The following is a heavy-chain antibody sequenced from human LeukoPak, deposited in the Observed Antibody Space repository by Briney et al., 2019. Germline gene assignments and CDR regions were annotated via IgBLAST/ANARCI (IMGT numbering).Heavy chain of an antibody. D-gene: IGHD6-19*01. CDR1: GFTFSSYS. J-gene: IGHJ3*02. CDR2: ILFSSRTI. V-gene: IGHV3-48*01. CDR3: AKAKQWLVIAFDI. Sequence: PGGSLRLSCAASGFTFSSYSMNWVRQAPGEGLEWVSYILFSSRTIYYADSVKGRFTISRDNSKNTLYLQMNSLRAEDTAVYYCAKAKQWLVIAFDIWGQGTMVTVSS.